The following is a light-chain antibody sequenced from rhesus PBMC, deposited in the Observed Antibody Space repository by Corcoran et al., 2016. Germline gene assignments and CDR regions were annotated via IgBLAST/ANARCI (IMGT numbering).Light chain of an antibody. Sequence: EIVLTQSPATLSLSPGERATLSCRASQSVSRRLAWYQQKPGQVPRLLFYGASSRATGIPDRFVGSGSGTDFTFTISSLEPEDFAVYYCHQYTNWPYSFGQGTKVEIK. V-gene: IGKV3-42*03. CDR2: GAS. CDR3: HQYTNWPYS. J-gene: IGKJ2*01. CDR1: QSVSRR.